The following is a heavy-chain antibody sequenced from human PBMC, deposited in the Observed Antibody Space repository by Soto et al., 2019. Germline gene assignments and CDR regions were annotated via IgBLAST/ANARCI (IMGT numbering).Heavy chain of an antibody. CDR2: IIPIFGTA. V-gene: IGHV1-69*12. CDR1: GGTFSSYA. J-gene: IGHJ5*02. D-gene: IGHD3-22*01. Sequence: QVQLVQSVAEVKKPGSSVKVSCKASGGTFSSYAISWVRQAPGQGLEWMGGIIPIFGTANYAQKFQGRVTMTADESTSTAYMELSSLISEDTAVYYCARGTGGYQYNWFDPWGQGPLVSVSS. CDR3: ARGTGGYQYNWFDP.